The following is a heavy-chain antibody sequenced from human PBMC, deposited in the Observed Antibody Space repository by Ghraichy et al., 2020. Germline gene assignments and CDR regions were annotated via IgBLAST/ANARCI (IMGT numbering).Heavy chain of an antibody. D-gene: IGHD3-10*01. CDR2: INHSGAT. Sequence: SETLSLTCAVFGGSFNDYSWTWIRQSPGKGLEWIGEINHSGATNYNPSLKSRVTISEDASKKQFSLKLNSVTAADTAVYYCARRSYSGYSGAFDIWGQGTIVTVTS. CDR1: GGSFNDYS. J-gene: IGHJ3*02. V-gene: IGHV4-34*01. CDR3: ARRSYSGYSGAFDI.